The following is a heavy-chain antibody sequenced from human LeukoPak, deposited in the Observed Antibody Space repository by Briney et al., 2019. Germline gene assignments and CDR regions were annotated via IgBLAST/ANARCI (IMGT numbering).Heavy chain of an antibody. CDR1: GFTFSNAW. Sequence: GGSLRLSCAASGFTFSNAWMSWVRQAPGKGLEWVGRIKSKTDGGTTDYAAPVKGRFTISRDDSKNTLYLQMNSLKTEDTAVYYCTTGLYTANGAYYYYYGMDVWGQGTTVTVSS. CDR3: TTGLYTANGAYYYYYGMDV. D-gene: IGHD5-18*01. V-gene: IGHV3-15*01. J-gene: IGHJ6*02. CDR2: IKSKTDGGTT.